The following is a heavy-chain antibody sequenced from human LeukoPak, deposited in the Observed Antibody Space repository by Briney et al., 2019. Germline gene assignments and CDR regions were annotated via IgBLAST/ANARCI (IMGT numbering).Heavy chain of an antibody. D-gene: IGHD2-15*01. CDR1: GFTFSSYG. Sequence: PGGSLRLSCAASGFTFSSYGMSWVRQAPGKGLEWVSAISGSGGSTYYADSVKGRFTISRDNSKNTLYLQMNSLRAEDTAVYYCAKTHGRLKDDYYYMDVWGKGTTVTISS. CDR3: AKTHGRLKDDYYYMDV. J-gene: IGHJ6*03. CDR2: ISGSGGST. V-gene: IGHV3-23*01.